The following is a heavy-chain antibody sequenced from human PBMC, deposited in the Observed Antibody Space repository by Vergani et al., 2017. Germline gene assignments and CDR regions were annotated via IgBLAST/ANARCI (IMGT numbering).Heavy chain of an antibody. V-gene: IGHV1-69*01. Sequence: QVQLVQSGAEVKKPGSSVKVSCKASGGTFSSYAISWVRQAPGQGLEWMGGIIPNFGTANYAQKFQGRVTITADESTSTAYMELSSLRSEDTAVYYCARNNFGPAAIQLRGYYFDYWGQGILVTVSS. CDR3: ARNNFGPAAIQLRGYYFDY. CDR2: IIPNFGTA. J-gene: IGHJ4*02. CDR1: GGTFSSYA. D-gene: IGHD2-2*02.